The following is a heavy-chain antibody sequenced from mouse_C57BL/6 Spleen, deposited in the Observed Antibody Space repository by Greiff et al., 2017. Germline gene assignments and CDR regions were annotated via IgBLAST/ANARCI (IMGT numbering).Heavy chain of an antibody. V-gene: IGHV1-42*01. D-gene: IGHD2-1*01. CDR1: GYSFTGYY. CDR3: ARSECNSRFAY. J-gene: IGHJ3*01. Sequence: EVKLVESGPELVKPGASVKISCKASGYSFTGYYMNWVKQSPEKSLEWIGEFNPSTGGTTYNQKFKAKATLTVDKSSSTAYKQLKSLTSEDSAVYYCARSECNSRFAYWGQGTLVTVSA. CDR2: FNPSTGGT.